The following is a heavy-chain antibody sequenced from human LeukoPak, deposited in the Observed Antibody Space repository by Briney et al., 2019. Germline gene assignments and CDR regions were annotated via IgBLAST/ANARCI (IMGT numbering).Heavy chain of an antibody. CDR1: GYTFTSYY. CDR2: INPSGGST. D-gene: IGHD3-22*01. J-gene: IGHJ5*02. V-gene: IGHV1-46*01. CDR3: ARTYYYDSSGYWSWFDP. Sequence: ASVKVSCKASGYTFTSYYMHWVRQAPGQGLEWMGIINPSGGSTSYAQKFQGRVTMTRDTSTSTVHMELSSLRSEDTAVYYCARTYYYDSSGYWSWFDPWGQGTLVTVSS.